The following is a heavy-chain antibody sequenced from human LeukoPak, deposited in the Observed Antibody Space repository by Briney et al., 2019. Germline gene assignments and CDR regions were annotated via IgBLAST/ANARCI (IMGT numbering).Heavy chain of an antibody. CDR1: GHTFTTYY. CDR3: ARETGRDGYKDLDY. V-gene: IGHV1-2*02. Sequence: GASVKVSCKASGHTFTTYYIHWVRQAPGQGLEWMGWVNSNSGGTNYAQNFQGRVTMTSDTSISTAYMDLSSLTSDDTAVYYCARETGRDGYKDLDYWGQGTLVTVSS. CDR2: VNSNSGGT. D-gene: IGHD5-24*01. J-gene: IGHJ4*02.